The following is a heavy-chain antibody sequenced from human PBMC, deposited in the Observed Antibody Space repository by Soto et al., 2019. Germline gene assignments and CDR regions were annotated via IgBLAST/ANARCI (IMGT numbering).Heavy chain of an antibody. CDR2: SRNKVKSYTT. CDR1: GFSFSDYY. J-gene: IGHJ4*02. V-gene: IGHV3-72*01. Sequence: EEQLVESGGGLVQPGGSLTLSCAASGFSFSDYYMEWVRQAPGKGLEWVARSRNKVKSYTTDYAASVKGRFTISRDLSXXXXXXXXXXXXXXXXXXXXXSKLEGGWGQGTLVTVSS. CDR3: SKLEGG. D-gene: IGHD3-3*01.